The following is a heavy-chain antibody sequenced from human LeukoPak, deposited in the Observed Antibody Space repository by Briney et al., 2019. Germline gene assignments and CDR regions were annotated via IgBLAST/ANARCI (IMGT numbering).Heavy chain of an antibody. J-gene: IGHJ3*02. CDR3: GRATPRDGDAFDS. CDR1: GSTFSSYE. CDR2: IYPSGGST. Sequence: ASVKVSCKASGSTFSSYEINWVRQAPGQGLEWMGIIYPSGGSTRYAPKFQGRVTMTSDMSTSTVYMELSSLRSEDTAVYYCGRATPRDGDAFDSWGQGTLVTVSS. D-gene: IGHD1-14*01. V-gene: IGHV1-46*01.